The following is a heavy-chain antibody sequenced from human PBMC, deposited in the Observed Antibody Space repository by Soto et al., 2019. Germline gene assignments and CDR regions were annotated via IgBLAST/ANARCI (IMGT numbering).Heavy chain of an antibody. J-gene: IGHJ2*01. CDR2: IIPKFGTT. D-gene: IGHD3-10*01. CDR3: ARGYYWYFDL. V-gene: IGHV1-69*13. CDR1: GGSFSTYG. Sequence: SVKVSCKASGGSFSTYGINWVRLAPGQGLEWMGGIIPKFGTTNYAQNFQGRVTITADESTNTAYMELNYLGSDDTAVYYCARGYYWYFDLWGRGTLVTVSS.